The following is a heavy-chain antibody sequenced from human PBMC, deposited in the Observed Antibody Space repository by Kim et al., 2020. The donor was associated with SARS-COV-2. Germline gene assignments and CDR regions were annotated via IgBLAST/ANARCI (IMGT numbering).Heavy chain of an antibody. V-gene: IGHV3-53*01. D-gene: IGHD3-10*01. J-gene: IGHJ4*02. CDR3: VKGASGSLWKAPFDC. CDR2: HAVDDST. CDR1: GFSVSDFF. Sequence: GGSLRLSCVGSGFSVSDFFMSWVRQTPGRGLEWVSLHAVDDSTFYPESMEGRFRSVRDRSTNSLFLHMTGLSVSDAAMYFCVKGASGSLWKAPFDCWGQGTLVTVSS.